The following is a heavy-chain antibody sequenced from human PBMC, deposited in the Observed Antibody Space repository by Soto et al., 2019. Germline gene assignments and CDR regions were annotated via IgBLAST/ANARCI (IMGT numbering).Heavy chain of an antibody. J-gene: IGHJ4*02. V-gene: IGHV1-69*13. D-gene: IGHD6-19*01. CDR3: ARPKGSYSSGYYYFDY. Sequence: SVKVSCKTSGGTFSTYAVYWVRQAPGQGLEWMGAIIPLFGTADYAQKFQGRVTITADESTSTAYMELSSLRSEDTAVYYCARPKGSYSSGYYYFDYWGQGTLVTVSS. CDR1: GGTFSTYA. CDR2: IIPLFGTA.